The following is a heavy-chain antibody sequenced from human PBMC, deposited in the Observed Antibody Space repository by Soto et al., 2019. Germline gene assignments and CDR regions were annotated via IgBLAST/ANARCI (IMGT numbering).Heavy chain of an antibody. J-gene: IGHJ4*02. CDR1: GESFNGFY. CDR3: ARGIKTTIRAPGILSGRKLYFDS. D-gene: IGHD2-21*02. CDR2: INHGVTA. Sequence: SETLSLTCAVYGESFNGFYWTWIRQAPGKGPEWLGEINHGVTAIYNPSFKSRVSISRDTSKNQFSLRVRSVTAADTAVYFCARGIKTTIRAPGILSGRKLYFDSWGKGDMVTVSS. V-gene: IGHV4-34*01.